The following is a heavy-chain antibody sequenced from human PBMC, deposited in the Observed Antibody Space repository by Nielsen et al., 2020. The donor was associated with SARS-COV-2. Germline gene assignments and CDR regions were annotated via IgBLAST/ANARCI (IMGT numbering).Heavy chain of an antibody. V-gene: IGHV3-11*05. CDR3: ARVSAAGMALYYFDY. CDR2: ISSSTSYT. Sequence: GESLKISCAASGFSFSDYYMSWIRQAPGKGLEWVSYISSSTSYTNYADSVTGRFTISRDNAKNSLYLQMNSLIAEDTAVYYCARVSAAGMALYYFDYWGQGTLVTVSS. D-gene: IGHD6-13*01. J-gene: IGHJ4*02. CDR1: GFSFSDYY.